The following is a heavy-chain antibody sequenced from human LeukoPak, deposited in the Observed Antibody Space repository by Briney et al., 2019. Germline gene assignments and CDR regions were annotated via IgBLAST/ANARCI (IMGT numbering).Heavy chain of an antibody. J-gene: IGHJ4*02. CDR1: GYTFTGYY. CDR3: ARDRSYSSIFDY. V-gene: IGHV1-2*02. CDR2: INPNSGGT. D-gene: IGHD6-13*01. Sequence: GASVKVSCKASGYTFTGYYMHWVRQAPGQGLEWMGWINPNSGGTNYAQKFQGRVTMTRDTSICTAYMELSRLRSDDTAVYYCARDRSYSSIFDYWGQGTLVTVSS.